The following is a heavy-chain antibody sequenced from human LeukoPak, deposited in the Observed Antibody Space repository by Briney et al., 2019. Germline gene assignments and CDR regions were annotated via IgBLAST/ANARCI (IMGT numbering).Heavy chain of an antibody. CDR2: IYHSGST. CDR3: ARVFPDYGDYESQACYFDY. CDR1: GGSISSSNW. J-gene: IGHJ4*02. V-gene: IGHV4-4*02. D-gene: IGHD4-17*01. Sequence: SETLSLTCAVSGGSISSSNWWRWVRQPPGKGVEWIGEIYHSGSTNYNPSLKSRVTISVDKSKNQFSLKLSSVTAADTAVYYCARVFPDYGDYESQACYFDYWGQGTLVTVSS.